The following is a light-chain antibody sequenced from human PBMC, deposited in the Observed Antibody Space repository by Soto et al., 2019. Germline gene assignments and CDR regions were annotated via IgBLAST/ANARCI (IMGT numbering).Light chain of an antibody. CDR3: ETWDSNTVV. CDR2: LEGSGSY. J-gene: IGLJ2*01. V-gene: IGLV4-60*03. Sequence: QLVLTQSSSASASLGSSVKLTCTLSSGHSSYIIALHQQQPGKAPRYLMKLEGSGSYNKGSGVPDRFSGSSSGADRYLTISNLQSEDEADYYCETWDSNTVVFGGGTKVTVL. CDR1: SGHSSYI.